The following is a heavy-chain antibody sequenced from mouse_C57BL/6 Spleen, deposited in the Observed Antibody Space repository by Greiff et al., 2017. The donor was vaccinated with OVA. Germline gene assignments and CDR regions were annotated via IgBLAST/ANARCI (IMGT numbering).Heavy chain of an antibody. D-gene: IGHD2-2*01. CDR1: GYTFTSYW. V-gene: IGHV1-61*01. CDR2: IYPSDSET. J-gene: IGHJ4*01. Sequence: QVQLQQSGAELVRPGSSVKLSCKASGYTFTSYWMDWVKQRPGQGLEWIGNIYPSDSETHYNQKFKDKATLTVDKSSSTAYMQLSSLTSEDSAVYYCARAYGYDGAMDYWGQGTSVTVSS. CDR3: ARAYGYDGAMDY.